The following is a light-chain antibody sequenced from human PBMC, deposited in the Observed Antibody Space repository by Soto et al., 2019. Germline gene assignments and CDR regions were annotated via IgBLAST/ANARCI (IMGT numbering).Light chain of an antibody. Sequence: EIVLTQSPATLSVSPGERATLSCRASQSVSSNLAWYQQKPGQAPRLLMFGASTRATTIPARFSGSGSGTEFTLTISSLQSEDFAVYYCQQYFNWPPLTFGGGTKVEIK. V-gene: IGKV3-15*01. CDR2: GAS. CDR1: QSVSSN. J-gene: IGKJ4*01. CDR3: QQYFNWPPLT.